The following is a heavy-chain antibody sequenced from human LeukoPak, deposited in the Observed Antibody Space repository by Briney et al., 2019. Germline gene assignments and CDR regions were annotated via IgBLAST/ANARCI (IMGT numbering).Heavy chain of an antibody. D-gene: IGHD3-22*01. CDR3: ARGGGSYYYDSSGYAKRTNWFDP. J-gene: IGHJ5*02. CDR2: IYYSGST. CDR1: GGSISSSSYY. Sequence: SETLSLTCTVSGGSISSSSYYWGWIRQPPGKGLEWIGSIYYSGSTYYNPSLKSRVTISVDTSKNQFSLKLSSVTAADTAVYYCARGGGSYYYDSSGYAKRTNWFDPWGQGTLVTVSS. V-gene: IGHV4-39*07.